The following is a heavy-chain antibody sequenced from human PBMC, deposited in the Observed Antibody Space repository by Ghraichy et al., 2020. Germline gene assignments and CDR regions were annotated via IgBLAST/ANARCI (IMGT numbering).Heavy chain of an antibody. CDR2: ISYDGSSK. D-gene: IGHD2-8*01. J-gene: IGHJ4*02. CDR3: AKDPGYCTNGVCSTLDY. CDR1: GFTFSSYG. Sequence: LSLTCAASGFTFSSYGMHWVRQAPGKGLEWVAVISYDGSSKYYADSVKGRFTISRDNSKNTLYLQMNSLRAEDTAVYYCAKDPGYCTNGVCSTLDYWGQGTLVTASS. V-gene: IGHV3-30*18.